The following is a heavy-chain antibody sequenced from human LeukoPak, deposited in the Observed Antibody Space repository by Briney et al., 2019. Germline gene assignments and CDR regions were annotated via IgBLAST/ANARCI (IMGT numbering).Heavy chain of an antibody. J-gene: IGHJ4*02. CDR3: AKDPYSGYSYGYFDY. Sequence: GRSLRLSCAASGLTFSSYGMHWVRQAPGKGLEWVAVISYDGSTKYYADSVKGRFTISRDNSKNTLYLQMNSLRAEDTAVYYCAKDPYSGYSYGYFDYWGQGTLVTVSS. CDR1: GLTFSSYG. CDR2: ISYDGSTK. V-gene: IGHV3-30*18. D-gene: IGHD5-18*01.